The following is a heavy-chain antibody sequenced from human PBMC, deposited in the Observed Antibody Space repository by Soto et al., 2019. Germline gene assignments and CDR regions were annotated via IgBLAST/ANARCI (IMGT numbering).Heavy chain of an antibody. D-gene: IGHD5-12*01. V-gene: IGHV3-23*01. J-gene: IGHJ4*02. CDR2: ISGSGGNT. CDR3: AKLGMTTINRDY. CDR1: GFSFDTYA. Sequence: EAQLLESGGGLVQPGGSLRVSCAASGFSFDTYAMGWVRQAPGKGLEWVTTISGSGGNTYYADSVKGRFTISRDNSKNILYLQMTSLRAEDTALYYCAKLGMTTINRDYWGQGTQVTVSS.